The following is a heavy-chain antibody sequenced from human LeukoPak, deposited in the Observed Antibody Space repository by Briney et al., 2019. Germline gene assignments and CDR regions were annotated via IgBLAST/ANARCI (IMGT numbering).Heavy chain of an antibody. V-gene: IGHV4-61*01. CDR3: ARGARGYSYG. CDR1: GVSVSSGSYY. J-gene: IGHJ4*02. CDR2: IYNSGSV. D-gene: IGHD5-18*01. Sequence: SETLSLTCTVSGVSVSSGSYYWSWIRQPPGKGLEWIGYIYNSGSVNYNPSLKSRVTISVDTSKNQFSLKLSSVTAADTAVYYCARGARGYSYGWGQGTLVTVSS.